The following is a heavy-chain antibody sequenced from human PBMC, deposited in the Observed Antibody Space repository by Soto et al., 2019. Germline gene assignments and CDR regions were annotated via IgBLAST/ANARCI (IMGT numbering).Heavy chain of an antibody. V-gene: IGHV5-51*01. J-gene: IGHJ6*02. CDR1: GYSFTKYW. CDR3: AGSIFYYVMDV. CDR2: IYPCDSDT. Sequence: GESLKISCTASGYSFTKYWIGWVRQMPGKGPEWMGIIYPCDSDTRYSPSFQGQVTISADKSTSTAYLLWSSLKASDTAIYFCAGSIFYYVMDVWGQGTTVTVSS.